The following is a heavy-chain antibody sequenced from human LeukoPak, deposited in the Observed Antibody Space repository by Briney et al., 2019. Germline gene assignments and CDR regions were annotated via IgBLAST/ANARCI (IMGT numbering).Heavy chain of an antibody. D-gene: IGHD2-15*01. Sequence: GGSLRLSCAPSGFTFRLYSMNWVRQAPGKGLEWVSSISSGSDYIFYGDSLKGRFSISRDNAKNSLYLQMNSLRAEDTAVYYCARGGRRFDSWGQGTLVSVSS. V-gene: IGHV3-21*01. J-gene: IGHJ5*01. CDR2: ISSGSDYI. CDR1: GFTFRLYS. CDR3: ARGGRRFDS.